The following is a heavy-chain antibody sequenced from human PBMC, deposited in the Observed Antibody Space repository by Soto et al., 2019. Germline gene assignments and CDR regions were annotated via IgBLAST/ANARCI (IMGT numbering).Heavy chain of an antibody. CDR3: ARGSYYDSSGYYGP. V-gene: IGHV4-31*03. J-gene: IGHJ5*02. Sequence: LSLTCTVSGASISSGGYYWSWIRQHPGKGLEWIGYIYYSGSTYYNPSLKSRVTISVDTSKNQFSLKLSSVTAADTAVYYCARGSYYDSSGYYGPWGQGTLVTVSS. D-gene: IGHD3-22*01. CDR2: IYYSGST. CDR1: GASISSGGYY.